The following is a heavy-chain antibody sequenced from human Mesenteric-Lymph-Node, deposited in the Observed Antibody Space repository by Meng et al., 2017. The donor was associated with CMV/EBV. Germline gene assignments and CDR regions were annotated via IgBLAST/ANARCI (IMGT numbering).Heavy chain of an antibody. J-gene: IGHJ5*02. Sequence: GESLKISCAASGFTFNGYWMHWVRQAPGKGLVWVSRTNNDGSSTNYADSVKGRFTISRDNAKNTLYLQMNSLRAEDTAVYYCAREQRGYCTSTSCPSRWFDPWGQGTLVTVSS. V-gene: IGHV3-74*01. CDR1: GFTFNGYW. CDR2: TNNDGSST. D-gene: IGHD2-2*01. CDR3: AREQRGYCTSTSCPSRWFDP.